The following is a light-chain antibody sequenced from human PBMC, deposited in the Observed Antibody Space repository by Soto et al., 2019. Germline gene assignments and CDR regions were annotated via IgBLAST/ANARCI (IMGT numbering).Light chain of an antibody. CDR2: DVI. J-gene: IGLJ3*02. CDR3: SSYAGSHTYEV. Sequence: ALTQPRSVSGSLGQSVTISCTGTSSDVGAYDFVSWYQQNPGKAPRLIIFDVIKRPSGVPDRFSGSKSGNTASLTISGLQSEDEADYHCSSYAGSHTYEVFGGGTKVTVL. V-gene: IGLV2-11*01. CDR1: SSDVGAYDF.